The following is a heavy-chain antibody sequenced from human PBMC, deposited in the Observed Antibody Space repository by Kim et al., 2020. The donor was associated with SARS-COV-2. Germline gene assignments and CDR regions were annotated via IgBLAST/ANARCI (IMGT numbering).Heavy chain of an antibody. CDR1: GFTFSDWP. V-gene: IGHV3-30*04. Sequence: GGSLRLSCTASGFTFSDWPINWVRQTPGKGLEWVAVISYNGNNVYYIDSVKGRFTVSRDNSKNTVYLQMTRLTSTDTAMYFCTRGVSWPTWGPENFHYWGQGTMDTVSS. CDR3: TRGVSWPTWGPENFHY. CDR2: ISYNGNNV. D-gene: IGHD3-16*01. J-gene: IGHJ1*01.